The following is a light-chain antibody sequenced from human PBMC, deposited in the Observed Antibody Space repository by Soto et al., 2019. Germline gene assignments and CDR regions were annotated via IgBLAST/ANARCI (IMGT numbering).Light chain of an antibody. CDR1: QSISSW. V-gene: IGKV1-5*03. CDR3: QQYNSYRT. Sequence: DIQMTQSPSTLSASVGDRVTITCRASQSISSWLAWYQQKPGKAPKLLIYKASSLERGVPSRFSGSGSGTEFTLTISRLQPDDFATYYCQQYNSYRTFGQGTKVEIK. CDR2: KAS. J-gene: IGKJ1*01.